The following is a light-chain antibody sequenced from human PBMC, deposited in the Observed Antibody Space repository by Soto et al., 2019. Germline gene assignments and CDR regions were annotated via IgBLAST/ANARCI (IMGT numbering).Light chain of an antibody. Sequence: EIVLTQSPGTLSLSPGERATLSCRASQSVSRSYLAWYQHKLGQPPRLLIYGASNRATGIPDRFSGSGSGTDFTLTIGRLEPEDFAVYYCQQYATSPPTFGGGTKVEIK. V-gene: IGKV3-20*01. J-gene: IGKJ4*01. CDR3: QQYATSPPT. CDR1: QSVSRSY. CDR2: GAS.